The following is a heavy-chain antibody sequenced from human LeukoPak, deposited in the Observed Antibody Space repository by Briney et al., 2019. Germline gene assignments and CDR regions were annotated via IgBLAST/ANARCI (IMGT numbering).Heavy chain of an antibody. D-gene: IGHD3-22*01. J-gene: IGHJ4*02. V-gene: IGHV1-18*01. Sequence: ASVKVSCKASGYTFTSYGISWVRQAPGQGLEWVGWISAYNGNTNYAQKLQGRVTMTTDTSTSTAYMELRSLRSDDTAVYYCARLDYDSSGYYYDYWGQGTLVTVSS. CDR3: ARLDYDSSGYYYDY. CDR2: ISAYNGNT. CDR1: GYTFTSYG.